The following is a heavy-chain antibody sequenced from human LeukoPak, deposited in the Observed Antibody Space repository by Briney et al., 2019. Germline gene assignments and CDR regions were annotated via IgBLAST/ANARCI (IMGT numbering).Heavy chain of an antibody. CDR3: ARGNSEYYYYYMDV. CDR1: GFTFSTYW. Sequence: GGSLRLSCAASGFTFSTYWMSWVRQAPGKGLEWVANIKEDGSEKYYVDSVKGRFTISRDNAKNSLYLQMNSLRAEDTAVYYCARGNSEYYYYYMDVWGKGTTVTISS. CDR2: IKEDGSEK. D-gene: IGHD1-7*01. J-gene: IGHJ6*03. V-gene: IGHV3-7*01.